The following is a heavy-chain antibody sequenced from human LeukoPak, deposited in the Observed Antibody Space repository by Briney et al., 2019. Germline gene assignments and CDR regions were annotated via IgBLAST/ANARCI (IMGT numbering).Heavy chain of an antibody. J-gene: IGHJ4*02. CDR1: GFTFSSYA. V-gene: IGHV3-7*01. Sequence: GGSLRLSCAASGFTFSSYAMHWVRQAPGKGLEWVADIKQDGSGKYYVDSVKGRFTISRDNAKNSLYLQMNSLRAEDTAVYYCARGSTTVVADFDYWGQGTLVTVSS. CDR2: IKQDGSGK. D-gene: IGHD4-23*01. CDR3: ARGSTTVVADFDY.